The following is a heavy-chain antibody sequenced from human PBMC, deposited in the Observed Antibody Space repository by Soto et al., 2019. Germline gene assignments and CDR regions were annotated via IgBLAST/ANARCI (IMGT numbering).Heavy chain of an antibody. V-gene: IGHV4-31*03. CDR3: AREELAGIAAAAPYGMDV. Sequence: QVQLQESGPGRVKPSQTLSLTCTVSGGSISSGGYYWSWIRQHPGKGVELIGYIYYSGSTYYNPSLKSRITISVDTSKNQFSLKLSSVTAADTAVYYCAREELAGIAAAAPYGMDVWGQGTTVTVAS. CDR1: GGSISSGGYY. CDR2: IYYSGST. D-gene: IGHD6-13*01. J-gene: IGHJ6*02.